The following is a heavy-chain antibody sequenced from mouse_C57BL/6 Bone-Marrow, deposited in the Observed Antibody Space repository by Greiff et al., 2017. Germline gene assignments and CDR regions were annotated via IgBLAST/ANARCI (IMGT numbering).Heavy chain of an antibody. J-gene: IGHJ2*01. CDR2: IDPETGGT. D-gene: IGHD3-3*01. CDR3: TRRGDVYFAY. CDR1: GYTFTDYE. Sequence: VQLQQSGAELVKPGASVTLSCKASGYTFTDYEMNWVKQTPVHGLEWIGAIDPETGGTAYNQKFKGKAILTADKSSSTAYMELRSLTSEDSAVSSCTRRGDVYFAYWGQGTTLTVSS. V-gene: IGHV1-15*01.